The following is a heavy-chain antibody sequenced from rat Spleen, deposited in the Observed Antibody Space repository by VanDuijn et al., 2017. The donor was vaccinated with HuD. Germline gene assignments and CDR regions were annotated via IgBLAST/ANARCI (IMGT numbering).Heavy chain of an antibody. J-gene: IGHJ3*01. D-gene: IGHD1-11*01. CDR2: ISTDGDNI. CDR1: GLTFSNYD. CDR3: TRHGGLRNWFAY. Sequence: EVQLVESGGGSVQPGRSLKISCVASGLTFSNYDMAWVRQAPAKGLEWIASISTDGDNIYYRAAVKGRFTISRDDAKNTQYLQMDSLRSEDTATYYCTRHGGLRNWFAYWGQGTLVTASS. V-gene: IGHV5S13*01.